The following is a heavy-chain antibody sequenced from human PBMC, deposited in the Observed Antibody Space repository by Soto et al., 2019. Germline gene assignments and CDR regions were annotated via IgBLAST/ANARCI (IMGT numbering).Heavy chain of an antibody. J-gene: IGHJ5*02. Sequence: QVQLQESGPGLVKPSETLSLICTVSGGSFSSHYCNWVRESAGKGLEWIGRIYPTGSTTYNTSLNKRLTMSVDTSENQFSLRLTSMTAADTAVYYCATGRSEVVPGAMDTWGQGTLVTVSA. V-gene: IGHV4-4*07. D-gene: IGHD2-2*01. CDR3: ATGRSEVVPGAMDT. CDR2: IYPTGST. CDR1: GGSFSSHY.